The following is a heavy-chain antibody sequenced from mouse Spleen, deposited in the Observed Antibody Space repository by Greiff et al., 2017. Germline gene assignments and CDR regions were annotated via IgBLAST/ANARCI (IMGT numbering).Heavy chain of an antibody. Sequence: VQLQQPGAELVKPGASVKMSCKASGYTFTSYWITWVKQRPGQGLEWIGDIYPGSGSTNYNEKFKSKATLTVDTSSSTAYMQLSSLTSEDSAVYYCARPDYYSNYEGYAMDYWGQGTSVTVSS. D-gene: IGHD2-5*01. CDR1: GYTFTSYW. CDR3: ARPDYYSNYEGYAMDY. CDR2: IYPGSGST. V-gene: IGHV1-55*01. J-gene: IGHJ4*01.